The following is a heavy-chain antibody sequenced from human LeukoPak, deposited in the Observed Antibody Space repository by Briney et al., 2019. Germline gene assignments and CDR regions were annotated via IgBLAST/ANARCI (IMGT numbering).Heavy chain of an antibody. CDR3: ARDQLYTSGWYRYYFDY. Sequence: SQTLSLTCAISGDSVSSNSAAWNWIRQSPSRGLKWMGRTYCRSKWYNDYAVSVKSRITINPDTSKNQFSLQLNSVTPEDTAVYYCARDQLYTSGWYRYYFDYWGQGTLVTVSS. CDR1: GDSVSSNSAA. D-gene: IGHD6-19*01. V-gene: IGHV6-1*01. CDR2: TYCRSKWYN. J-gene: IGHJ4*02.